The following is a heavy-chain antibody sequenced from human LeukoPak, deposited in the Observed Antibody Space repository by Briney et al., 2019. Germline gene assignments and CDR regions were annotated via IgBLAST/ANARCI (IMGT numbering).Heavy chain of an antibody. CDR3: ASGTIPPASDY. J-gene: IGHJ4*02. Sequence: SETLSLTCAVYGGSFSGYYWSWIRQPPGKGLEWIGKINHSGSTNYNPSLKSRVTISVDTSKNQFSLKLSSVTAADTAVYYCASGTIPPASDYWGQGTLVTVSS. V-gene: IGHV4-34*01. D-gene: IGHD1-14*01. CDR1: GGSFSGYY. CDR2: INHSGST.